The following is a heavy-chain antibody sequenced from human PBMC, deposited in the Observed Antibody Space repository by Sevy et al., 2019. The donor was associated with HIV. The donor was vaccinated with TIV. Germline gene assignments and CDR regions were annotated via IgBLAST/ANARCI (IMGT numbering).Heavy chain of an antibody. CDR1: GGSISSYY. J-gene: IGHJ4*02. V-gene: IGHV4-59*01. Sequence: SENLSLTCTVSGGSISSYYWSWIRQPPGKGLEWIGYIYYSGSTNYNPSLKSRVTISVDTSKNQFSLKLSSVTAADTAVYYCAREENSGGRFDYWGQGTLVTVSS. CDR2: IYYSGST. CDR3: AREENSGGRFDY. D-gene: IGHD2-15*01.